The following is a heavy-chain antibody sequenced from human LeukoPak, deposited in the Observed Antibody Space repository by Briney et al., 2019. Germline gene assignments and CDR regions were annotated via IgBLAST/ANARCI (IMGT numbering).Heavy chain of an antibody. D-gene: IGHD2-2*03. V-gene: IGHV1-18*01. CDR3: ARVSFYGNWIGYFDY. CDR2: ISAYNGNT. Sequence: ASVKVSCKASGYTFTSYGISWVRQAPGQGLEWMGWISAYNGNTNYAQKLQGRVTMTTDTSTSTAYMELRSLRSDDTAVYYCARVSFYGNWIGYFDYWGQGTLVTVSS. J-gene: IGHJ4*02. CDR1: GYTFTSYG.